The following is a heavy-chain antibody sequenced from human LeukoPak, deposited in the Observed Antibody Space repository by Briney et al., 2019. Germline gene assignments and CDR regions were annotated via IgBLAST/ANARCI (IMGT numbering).Heavy chain of an antibody. V-gene: IGHV3-23*01. Sequence: GGSLRLSCAASGFTFSSYAMSWVRQAPGKGLEWVSAISGSGGSTYYADSVKGRFTISRDNSKNTLYLQMNSLRAEDTAVYYCAAVAGTKYYYYYGMDVWGQGTTVTVSS. J-gene: IGHJ6*02. CDR2: ISGSGGST. D-gene: IGHD6-19*01. CDR3: AAVAGTKYYYYYGMDV. CDR1: GFTFSSYA.